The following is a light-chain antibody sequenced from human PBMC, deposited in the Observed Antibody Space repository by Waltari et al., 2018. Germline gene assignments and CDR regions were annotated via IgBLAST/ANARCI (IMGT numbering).Light chain of an antibody. J-gene: IGKJ2*01. Sequence: DIQMTKSPSSLPASVGDRVTITCRASQIISNYLNWYQQKPGKAPKLLIYAAFTLQSGVSSRFSGGGSGTDFTLTISSLQPEDFATYYCQQSYSNPKTFGQGTKLEI. V-gene: IGKV1-39*01. CDR1: QIISNY. CDR3: QQSYSNPKT. CDR2: AAF.